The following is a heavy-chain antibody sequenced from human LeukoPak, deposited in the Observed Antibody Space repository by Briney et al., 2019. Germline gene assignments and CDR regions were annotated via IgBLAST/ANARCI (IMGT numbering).Heavy chain of an antibody. V-gene: IGHV1-69*05. D-gene: IGHD1-7*01. CDR1: GGTFSSYA. J-gene: IGHJ6*03. CDR3: ASSITGTTDYYYFMDG. CDR2: IIPIFGTA. Sequence: SVKVSCKASGGTFSSYAISWVRQAPGQGLEWMGGIIPIFGTANYAQKFQGRVTITTDESTSTAYMELSSLRSEDPGVYYCASSITGTTDYYYFMDGWGKGTTVTVSS.